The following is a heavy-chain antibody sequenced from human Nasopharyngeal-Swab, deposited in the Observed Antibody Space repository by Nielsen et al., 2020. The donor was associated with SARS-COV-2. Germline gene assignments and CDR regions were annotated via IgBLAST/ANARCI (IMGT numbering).Heavy chain of an antibody. J-gene: IGHJ4*02. CDR2: IYPGDSET. CDR1: GYRFTSYW. V-gene: IGHV5-51*01. Sequence: GESLKISCKGSGYRFTSYWIGWVRQMPGKGLEWMGIIYPGDSETRYSPSFQGQVTISADKSISTDYLQLSSLKASDTAVYYCARPLWSYADHFDYWGQGTLVTVSS. CDR3: ARPLWSYADHFDY. D-gene: IGHD1-26*01.